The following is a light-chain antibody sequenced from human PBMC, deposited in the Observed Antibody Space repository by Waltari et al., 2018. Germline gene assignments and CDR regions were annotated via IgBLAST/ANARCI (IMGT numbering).Light chain of an antibody. J-gene: IGKJ2*01. CDR1: QTLNNNY. CDR2: GTS. Sequence: DTVLTQSPGTLSLSTGESVSLSCRASQTLNNNYLAWYQQKPGQAPGLLIHGTSKRATCVPDRFSGSGSGTDFTLTISRLEAEDSAVYYCQHYGSSPYLFGRGTKLEIK. V-gene: IGKV3-20*01. CDR3: QHYGSSPYL.